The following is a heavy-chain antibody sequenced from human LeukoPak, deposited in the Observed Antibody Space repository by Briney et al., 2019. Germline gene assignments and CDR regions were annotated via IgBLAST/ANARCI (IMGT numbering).Heavy chain of an antibody. V-gene: IGHV5-51*01. CDR2: IYPGDSDT. Sequence: GESLKISCKGSGYSFTSYWIGWVRQVPGKGLEWMGIIYPGDSDTRYSPSFQGQVTISADKSISTAYLQWSSLKASDTAMYYCASGGIYSSSSFWFDPWGQGTLVTVSS. J-gene: IGHJ5*02. CDR1: GYSFTSYW. D-gene: IGHD6-6*01. CDR3: ASGGIYSSSSFWFDP.